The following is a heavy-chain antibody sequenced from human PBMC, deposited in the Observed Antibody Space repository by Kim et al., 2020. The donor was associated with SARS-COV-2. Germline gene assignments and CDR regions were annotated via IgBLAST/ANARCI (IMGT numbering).Heavy chain of an antibody. Sequence: GESLKISCKGSGYSFSTDWIAWVRQKPGKGLEWMGIIFPGDSDTIYSPSFQGQVTISADKSINTAYLQWSSLKPSDTAMYYCARHEGVYGSGINWFDSWGQGTLVTVSS. D-gene: IGHD3-10*01. V-gene: IGHV5-51*01. J-gene: IGHJ5*01. CDR3: ARHEGVYGSGINWFDS. CDR2: IFPGDSDT. CDR1: GYSFSTDW.